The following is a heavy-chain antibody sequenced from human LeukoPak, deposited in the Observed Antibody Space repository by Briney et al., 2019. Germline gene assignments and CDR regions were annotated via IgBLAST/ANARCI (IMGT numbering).Heavy chain of an antibody. CDR2: IHYSGSA. CDR3: AAGPGRGYSHEV. D-gene: IGHD5-18*01. CDR1: GGSISSDY. J-gene: IGHJ4*02. V-gene: IGHV4-59*01. Sequence: KPSETLSLTCTVSGGSISSDYRSWLRQPPGKGLEWSGYIHYSGSATYNPSLKSGVAMSLDTSKNQFSLRLSSVTAADTAVYYCAAGPGRGYSHEVWGEGSLVTVSS.